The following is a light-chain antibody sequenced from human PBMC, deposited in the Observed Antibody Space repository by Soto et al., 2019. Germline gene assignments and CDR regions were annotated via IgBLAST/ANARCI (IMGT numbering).Light chain of an antibody. CDR3: SSYTSSSTLGYV. Sequence: SALPQPASVSGSPGQSSTISCTGTSSDVGGYNYVSWYQQHPGKAPKLMIYDVSNRPSGVSNRFSGSKSGNTASLTISGLQAEDEADYYCSSYTSSSTLGYVFGTGTKVTVL. CDR2: DVS. CDR1: SSDVGGYNY. V-gene: IGLV2-14*01. J-gene: IGLJ1*01.